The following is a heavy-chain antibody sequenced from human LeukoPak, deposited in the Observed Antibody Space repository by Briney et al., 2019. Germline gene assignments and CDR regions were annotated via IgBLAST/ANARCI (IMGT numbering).Heavy chain of an antibody. Sequence: GGSLRLSCAASGFTFSSSAMSWVRQAPGKGLEWVSAISNNGGYTYYADSVQGRFTISRDNSKSTLCLQMNSLRAEDTAVYYCAKQLGYCSDGSCYFLYWGQGTLVTVSS. V-gene: IGHV3-23*01. D-gene: IGHD2-15*01. CDR2: ISNNGGYT. CDR3: AKQLGYCSDGSCYFLY. CDR1: GFTFSSSA. J-gene: IGHJ4*02.